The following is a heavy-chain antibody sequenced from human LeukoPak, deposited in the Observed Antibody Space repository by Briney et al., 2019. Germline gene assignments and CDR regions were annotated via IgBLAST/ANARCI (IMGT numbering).Heavy chain of an antibody. CDR1: GFTFSSYA. CDR3: AKDTSIFGPGAFDI. Sequence: QPGRSLRLSCAASGFTFSSYAMHWVRQAPGKGLEWVAVISYDGSNKYYADPVKGRFTISRDNSKNTLYLQMNSLRAEDTAVYYCAKDTSIFGPGAFDIWGQGTMVTVSS. V-gene: IGHV3-30-3*01. J-gene: IGHJ3*02. CDR2: ISYDGSNK. D-gene: IGHD3-3*02.